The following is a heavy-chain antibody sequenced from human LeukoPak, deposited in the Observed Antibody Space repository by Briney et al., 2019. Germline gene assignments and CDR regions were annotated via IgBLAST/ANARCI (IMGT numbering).Heavy chain of an antibody. D-gene: IGHD2-15*01. Sequence: ASVKVSCKASGYTFTGYYMHWVRQAPGQGLEGRGGINPNSGGTNYAQKFQGRVTMTRDTSISTAYMELSRLRSDDTAVYYCARVMILSYYYYGMDVWGQGTTVTVSS. CDR2: INPNSGGT. V-gene: IGHV1-2*02. J-gene: IGHJ6*02. CDR3: ARVMILSYYYYGMDV. CDR1: GYTFTGYY.